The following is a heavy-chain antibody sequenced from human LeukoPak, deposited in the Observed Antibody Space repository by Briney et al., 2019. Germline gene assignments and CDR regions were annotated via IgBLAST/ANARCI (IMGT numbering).Heavy chain of an antibody. J-gene: IGHJ4*02. D-gene: IGHD6-19*01. Sequence: GASVKVSCTASGYTFTSYAMHWVRQAPGQRLEWMGWINAGNGNTKYSQEFQGRVTITRDTSASTAYMELSSLRSEDMAVYYCARDRYSSAWSNHFDYWGQGTLVTVSS. CDR2: INAGNGNT. CDR3: ARDRYSSAWSNHFDY. V-gene: IGHV1-3*03. CDR1: GYTFTSYA.